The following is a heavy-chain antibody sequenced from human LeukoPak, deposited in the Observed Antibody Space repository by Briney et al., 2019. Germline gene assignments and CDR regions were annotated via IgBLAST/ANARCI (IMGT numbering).Heavy chain of an antibody. J-gene: IGHJ4*02. CDR2: IYWDDDK. D-gene: IGHD6-19*01. CDR3: AHSGYSSGWYYFGY. Sequence: SGPTLVNPTQTLTLTCTFSGFSLTSTRVGVGWIRQPPGKALEWLSLIYWDDDKRYSPSLKSRLTITKDTSKNQVVLTMTNMDPADTATYYCAHSGYSSGWYYFGYWGQGTLVTVSS. V-gene: IGHV2-5*02. CDR1: GFSLTSTRVG.